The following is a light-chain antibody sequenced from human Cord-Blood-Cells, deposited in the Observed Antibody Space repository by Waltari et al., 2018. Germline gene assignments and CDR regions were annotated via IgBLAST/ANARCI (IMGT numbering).Light chain of an antibody. CDR3: SSYTSSSTLV. J-gene: IGLJ1*01. Sequence: QSALTQPASVSGSPGQSITISCTGTSSDVGGYNYVSWYQQHPGKAPKLMIYDVSNQPSGVSKRFSGSKSGNTASLTISGLQAEDEADYYCSSYTSSSTLVFGTGTKVTVL. V-gene: IGLV2-14*01. CDR1: SSDVGGYNY. CDR2: DVS.